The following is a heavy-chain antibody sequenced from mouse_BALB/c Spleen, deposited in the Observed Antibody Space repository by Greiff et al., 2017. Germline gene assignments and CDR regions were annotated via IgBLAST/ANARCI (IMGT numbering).Heavy chain of an antibody. D-gene: IGHD1-1*01. CDR2: INPSTGYT. V-gene: IGHV1-7*01. CDR3: TRDYGSSYLYAMDY. CDR1: GYTFTSYW. J-gene: IGHJ4*01. Sequence: VQLQQSGAELAKPGASVKMSCKASGYTFTSYWMHWVKQRPGQGLEWIGYINPSTGYTEYNQKFKDKATLTADKSSSTAYMQLSSLTSEDSAVYYCTRDYGSSYLYAMDYWGQGTSVTVSS.